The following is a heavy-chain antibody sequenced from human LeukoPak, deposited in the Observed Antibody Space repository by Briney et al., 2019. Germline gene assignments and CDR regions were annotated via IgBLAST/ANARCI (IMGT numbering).Heavy chain of an antibody. CDR2: ISAYNGNT. CDR3: ASHPYYDSSGRTLPLII. D-gene: IGHD3-22*01. J-gene: IGHJ3*02. V-gene: IGHV1-18*04. Sequence: ASVKVSCKASGYTFTSYYMHWVRQAPGQGLEWMGWISAYNGNTNYAQKLQGRVTMTTDTSTSTAYMELRSLRSDDTAVYYCASHPYYDSSGRTLPLIIWGQGTMVTVSS. CDR1: GYTFTSYY.